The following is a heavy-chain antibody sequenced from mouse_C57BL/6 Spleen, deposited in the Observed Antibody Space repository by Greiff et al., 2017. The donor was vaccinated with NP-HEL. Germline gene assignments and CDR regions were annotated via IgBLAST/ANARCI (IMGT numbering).Heavy chain of an antibody. V-gene: IGHV1-76*01. Sequence: VKLVESGAELVRPGASVKLSCKASGYTFTDYYINWVKQRPGQGLEWIARIYPGSGNTYYNEKFKCKATLTAEKSSSTAYMQLSSLTSEDSAVYFCAREGGDYGFFDYWGQGTTLTVSS. D-gene: IGHD2-2*01. CDR1: GYTFTDYY. J-gene: IGHJ2*01. CDR2: IYPGSGNT. CDR3: AREGGDYGFFDY.